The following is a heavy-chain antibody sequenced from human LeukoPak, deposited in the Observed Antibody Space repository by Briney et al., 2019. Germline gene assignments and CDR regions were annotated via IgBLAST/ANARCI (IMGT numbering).Heavy chain of an antibody. Sequence: GGSLRLSCAASGFTFSSYWMSWVRQAPGKGLEWVANIKQDGSEKNYLGSVKGRFTISRDNAKNSLYLQMNSLRAEDTAVYYCYVGPTDYWGRGTLVTVSS. J-gene: IGHJ4*02. CDR3: YVGPTDY. V-gene: IGHV3-7*01. D-gene: IGHD1-26*01. CDR2: IKQDGSEK. CDR1: GFTFSSYW.